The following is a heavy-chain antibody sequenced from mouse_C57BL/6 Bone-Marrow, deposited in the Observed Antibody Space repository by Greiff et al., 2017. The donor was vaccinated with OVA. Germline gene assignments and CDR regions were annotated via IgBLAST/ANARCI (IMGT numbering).Heavy chain of an antibody. J-gene: IGHJ3*01. CDR3: ARHAYYSNYVFAY. CDR1: GFTFSSYT. D-gene: IGHD2-5*01. CDR2: ISGGGGNT. Sequence: EVQRVESGGGLVKPGGSLKLSCAASGFTFSSYTMSWVRQTPEKRLEWVATISGGGGNTYYPDSVKGRFTISRDNAKNTLYLQMSSLRSEDTALYDCARHAYYSNYVFAYWGQGTLVTVSA. V-gene: IGHV5-9*01.